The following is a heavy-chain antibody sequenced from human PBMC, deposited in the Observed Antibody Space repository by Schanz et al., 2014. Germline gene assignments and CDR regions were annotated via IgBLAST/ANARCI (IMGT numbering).Heavy chain of an antibody. CDR1: GFTLSSYG. CDR3: ARPSDSSWYMDV. Sequence: QVQLVESGGGVVQPGRSRRLSCEASGFTLSSYGMHWVRQAPGKGLEWLAVIWFDGTNKYNADSVKGRFTISRDTSKNTLFLQMDSLRVEDTAVYYCARPSDSSWYMDVWGKGTTVTVSS. V-gene: IGHV3-33*08. D-gene: IGHD2-21*02. CDR2: IWFDGTNK. J-gene: IGHJ6*03.